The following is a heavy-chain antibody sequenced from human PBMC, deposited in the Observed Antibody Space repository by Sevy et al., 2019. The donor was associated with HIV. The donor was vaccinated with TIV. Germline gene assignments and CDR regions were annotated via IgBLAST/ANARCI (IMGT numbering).Heavy chain of an antibody. CDR3: VSGDLGESKGY. D-gene: IGHD3-16*01. J-gene: IGHJ4*02. Sequence: GGSLRLSCVDSGFSFTSAWMTWVRQVPGKGLEWVGRIKSKTDGETREYGAPVRDRFSISRDDSKNTVYMEMNSLKTGETSIYYCVSGDLGESKGYWGQGTLVTVSS. V-gene: IGHV3-15*01. CDR2: IKSKTDGETR. CDR1: GFSFTSAW.